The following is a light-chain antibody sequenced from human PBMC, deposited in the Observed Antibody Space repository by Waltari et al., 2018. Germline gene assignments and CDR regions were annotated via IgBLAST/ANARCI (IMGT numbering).Light chain of an antibody. J-gene: IGKJ1*01. V-gene: IGKV3-20*01. Sequence: EIVLTQSPGTLSLSPGERATLSCRASESVGRTLAWYQQKPGPAPRLLIYGASSRASGIADRFSGSGSGTDFSLTIIRLEPEDFAVYYCQHYVRLPVTFGQGTKVDIK. CDR2: GAS. CDR1: ESVGRT. CDR3: QHYVRLPVT.